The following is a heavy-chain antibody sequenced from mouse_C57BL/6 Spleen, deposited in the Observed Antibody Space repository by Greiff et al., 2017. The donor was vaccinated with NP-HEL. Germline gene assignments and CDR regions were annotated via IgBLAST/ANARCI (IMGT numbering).Heavy chain of an antibody. J-gene: IGHJ2*01. Sequence: VKLMESGPELVKPGASVTISCKASGYAFSSSWMNWVKQRPGKGLEWIGRIYPGDGDTNYNGKFKGKATLTADKSSSTAYMQLSSLTSEDSAVYFCARFYDYDAGFDYWGQGTTLTVSS. CDR1: GYAFSSSW. CDR3: ARFYDYDAGFDY. D-gene: IGHD2-4*01. V-gene: IGHV1-82*01. CDR2: IYPGDGDT.